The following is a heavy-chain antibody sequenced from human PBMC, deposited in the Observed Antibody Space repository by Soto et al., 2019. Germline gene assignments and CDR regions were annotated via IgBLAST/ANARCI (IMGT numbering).Heavy chain of an antibody. D-gene: IGHD3-22*01. CDR1: GFSFNTYS. V-gene: IGHV3-21*01. CDR3: ARDGDYDTSVSGGLAFDY. Sequence: EVQLVESGGGLVKPGGSLRLSCAASGFSFNTYSINWVRQAPGKGLEWVSSISSTSSFRYYADSVKGRFTISRDNARNSLYLKMDRLRAEDTAVYYCARDGDYDTSVSGGLAFDYWGQGTLVTVSS. J-gene: IGHJ4*02. CDR2: ISSTSSFR.